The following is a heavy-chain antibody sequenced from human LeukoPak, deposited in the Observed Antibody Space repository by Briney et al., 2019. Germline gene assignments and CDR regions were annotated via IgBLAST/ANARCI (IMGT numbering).Heavy chain of an antibody. CDR1: GFTFTTYP. CDR3: AKDVSSCGGDCPDS. CDR2: ISVSGGST. Sequence: GGSLRLSCVASGFTFTTYPMSWVRQAPGKGLEWVSGISVSGGSTYYVDSVKGRFTISRDNSKNTVYLQMNSLRAEETAIYYCAKDVSSCGGDCPDSWGQGTLVTVSS. V-gene: IGHV3-23*01. D-gene: IGHD2-21*02. J-gene: IGHJ4*02.